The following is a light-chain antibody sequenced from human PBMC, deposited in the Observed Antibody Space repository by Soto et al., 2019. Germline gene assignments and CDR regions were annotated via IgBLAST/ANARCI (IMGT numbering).Light chain of an antibody. V-gene: IGKV3-20*01. J-gene: IGKJ2*01. CDR1: QSVSNNY. Sequence: EIVLTQSPGTLSLSPGERATLSCRASQSVSNNYLAWYQQKVGQAPRLLIFGASSRATGIPDRFSGSGSGTDFTLTISRLEPEDFAVYYCQQFGTSPVTFGQGTKLEIQ. CDR2: GAS. CDR3: QQFGTSPVT.